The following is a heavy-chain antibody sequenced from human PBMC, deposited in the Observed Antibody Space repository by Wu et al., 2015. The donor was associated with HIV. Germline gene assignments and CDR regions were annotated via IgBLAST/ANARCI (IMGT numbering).Heavy chain of an antibody. V-gene: IGHV1-2*02. CDR2: INPNSGDT. CDR3: ARSQGSSWYVNWFDS. D-gene: IGHD6-13*01. Sequence: QVQLVQSADEVKNLGASVMVSCKTSGYTFNNHYIHWVRQAPGQGLEWMGGINPNSGDTTYAQKFQGRVTMTTYKSINTAYMDLSSLRSDDTAVYFCARSQGSSWYVNWFDSWGQGTLVTVSS. CDR1: GYTFNNHY. J-gene: IGHJ5*01.